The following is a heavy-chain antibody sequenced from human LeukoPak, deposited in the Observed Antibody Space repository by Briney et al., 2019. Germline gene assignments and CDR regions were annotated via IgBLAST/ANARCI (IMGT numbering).Heavy chain of an antibody. J-gene: IGHJ3*02. Sequence: KPSETLSLTCTVSGGSISTYYWSWIRQPPGKGLEWIGYIYYCGSTNYNPSLKSRVTISVDTSKNQFPLKLSSVTAADTAVYYCARGRLEAMCELLPYDAFDIWGQGTMVTVSS. CDR1: GGSISTYY. V-gene: IGHV4-59*01. CDR3: ARGRLEAMCELLPYDAFDI. D-gene: IGHD1-26*01. CDR2: IYYCGST.